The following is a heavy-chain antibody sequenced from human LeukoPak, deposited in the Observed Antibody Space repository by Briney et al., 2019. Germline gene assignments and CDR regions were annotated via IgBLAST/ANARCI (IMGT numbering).Heavy chain of an antibody. CDR2: MNPNSGNT. CDR1: GYTFTSYD. J-gene: IGHJ4*02. Sequence: ASVKVSCKASGYTFTSYDINWVRQATGQGLEWMGWMNPNSGNTGYAQKFQGRVTITRNTSISTAYMELSSLRSEDTAVYYCASGLLWFGELLHDYWGQGTLVTVSS. D-gene: IGHD3-10*01. V-gene: IGHV1-8*03. CDR3: ASGLLWFGELLHDY.